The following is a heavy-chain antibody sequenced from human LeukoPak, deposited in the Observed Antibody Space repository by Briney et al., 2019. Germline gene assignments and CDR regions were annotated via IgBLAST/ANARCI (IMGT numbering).Heavy chain of an antibody. CDR2: ISGYNGNT. CDR1: GYTFTSYG. J-gene: IGHJ4*02. CDR3: ARVGLLTNLRGLFDY. V-gene: IGHV1-18*01. D-gene: IGHD3-10*01. Sequence: ASVKVSCKASGYTFTSYGISWVRQAPGQGLEWMGWISGYNGNTNYAQKLQARVTMTTDTSTSTAYMELRSLRSDDTAVYYCARVGLLTNLRGLFDYWGQGTLVTVSS.